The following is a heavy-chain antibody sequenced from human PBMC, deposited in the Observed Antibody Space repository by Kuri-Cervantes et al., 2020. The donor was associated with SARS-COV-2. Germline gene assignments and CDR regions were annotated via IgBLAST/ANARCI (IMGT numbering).Heavy chain of an antibody. Sequence: GSLRLSCTVSGGSISSYYRSWIRQPPGKGLEWIGEINHSGSTNYNPSLKSRVTISVDTSKHQLSLKLSSVTAADTAVYYCAGSPGGVFDCWGQGTLVTVSS. CDR3: AGSPGGVFDC. V-gene: IGHV4-34*01. CDR2: INHSGST. CDR1: GGSISSYY. J-gene: IGHJ4*02. D-gene: IGHD3-16*01.